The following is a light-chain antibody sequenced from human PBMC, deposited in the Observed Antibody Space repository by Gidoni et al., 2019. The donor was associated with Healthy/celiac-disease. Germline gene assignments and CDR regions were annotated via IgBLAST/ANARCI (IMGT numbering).Light chain of an antibody. J-gene: IGLJ3*02. CDR2: KAS. Sequence: SYELTQPPSVSVSPGQKARITCSGDSLPKQYAYWYQQKPGQAPVLVIYKASERPSGIPERFSGSSSGTTVTLTISGVQAEDEADYYCQSADSSGTYQVFGGGTKLTVL. CDR1: SLPKQY. CDR3: QSADSSGTYQV. V-gene: IGLV3-25*02.